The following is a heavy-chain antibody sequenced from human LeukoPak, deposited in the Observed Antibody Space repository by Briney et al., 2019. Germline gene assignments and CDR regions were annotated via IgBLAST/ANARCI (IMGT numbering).Heavy chain of an antibody. CDR2: NYTSGST. J-gene: IGHJ4*02. CDR1: GGSILSYY. CDR3: AGGQWELPD. V-gene: IGHV4-4*07. D-gene: IGHD1-26*01. Sequence: SQRVSLTRIFWGGSILSYYLSWMRQPAARGLEWIGGNYTSGSTNYHTSLNSRVTMSVDTSKNQFSLKLSSVTAADPAVSYCAGGQWELPDGGQGTLVTVSS.